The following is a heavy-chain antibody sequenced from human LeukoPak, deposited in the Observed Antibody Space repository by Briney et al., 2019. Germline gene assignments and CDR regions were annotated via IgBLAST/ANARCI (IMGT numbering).Heavy chain of an antibody. D-gene: IGHD2-15*01. J-gene: IGHJ6*02. V-gene: IGHV1-46*01. CDR2: INPNTGST. CDR3: AGGRGVLTVRGGDFYSMDV. Sequence: ASVTISCTPSGYSFSNYYMQWVRQAPGQGLEWLGIINPNTGSTSYGQNLQGRLTMTRDTSTSTVYMEVSGLRSEDTATYYCAGGRGVLTVRGGDFYSMDVWGQGTTVTVSS. CDR1: GYSFSNYY.